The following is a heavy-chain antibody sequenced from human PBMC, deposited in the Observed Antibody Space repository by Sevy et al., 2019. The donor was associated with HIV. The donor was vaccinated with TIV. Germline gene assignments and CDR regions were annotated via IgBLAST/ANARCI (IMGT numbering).Heavy chain of an antibody. Sequence: ASVKVSCKASGYTFTGYYMHWVRQAPGQELEWMGWINPNSGGTNYAQKFQGRVTMTRDTSISTAYMELSRLRSDDTAVYYCARAISYSHDAFDIWGQGTMVTVSS. CDR1: GYTFTGYY. CDR3: ARAISYSHDAFDI. J-gene: IGHJ3*02. V-gene: IGHV1-2*02. D-gene: IGHD2-21*01. CDR2: INPNSGGT.